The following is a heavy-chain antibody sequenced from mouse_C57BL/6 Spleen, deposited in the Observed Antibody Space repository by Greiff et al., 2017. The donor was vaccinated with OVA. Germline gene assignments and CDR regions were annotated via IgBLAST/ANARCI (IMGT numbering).Heavy chain of an antibody. CDR2: IRRGGST. J-gene: IGHJ4*01. CDR3: ARNVHHYAMDY. V-gene: IGHV2-2*01. CDR1: GFPLTSYG. Sequence: QVQLQQPGPGLVQPSQSLSLTCTVSGFPLTSYGVHWVRQPPGTGLEWLGVIRRGGSTDHYAAVISRLSISKDNSKSQVFFKMNSLQADDTAIYYCARNVHHYAMDYWGQGTSVTVSS.